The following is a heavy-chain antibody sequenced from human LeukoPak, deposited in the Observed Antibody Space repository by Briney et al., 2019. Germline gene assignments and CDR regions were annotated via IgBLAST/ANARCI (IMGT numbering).Heavy chain of an antibody. D-gene: IGHD6-19*01. CDR2: IIPIFGTA. J-gene: IGHJ4*02. V-gene: IGHV1-69*06. Sequence: ASVKVSCKASGGTFSSYAISWVRQAPGQGLEWMGGIIPIFGTANYAQKFQGRVTITADKSTSTAYMELSSLRSEDTAVYYCARDCIAMGVAVAGIDYWGQGTLVTVSS. CDR1: GGTFSSYA. CDR3: ARDCIAMGVAVAGIDY.